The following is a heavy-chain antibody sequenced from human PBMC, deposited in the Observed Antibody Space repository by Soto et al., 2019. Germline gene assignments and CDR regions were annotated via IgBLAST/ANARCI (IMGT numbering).Heavy chain of an antibody. D-gene: IGHD3-22*01. CDR3: AREGAPYYYDSSGYNPEYFQH. J-gene: IGHJ1*01. CDR1: GGTFSSYA. Sequence: QVQLVQSGAEVKKPGSSVKVSCKASGGTFSSYAISWVRQAPGQGLEWMGGIIPIFGTANYAQKFQGRVTITADESTSTAYMELSSLRSEDTAVYYCAREGAPYYYDSSGYNPEYFQHWGQGTLVTVSS. V-gene: IGHV1-69*01. CDR2: IIPIFGTA.